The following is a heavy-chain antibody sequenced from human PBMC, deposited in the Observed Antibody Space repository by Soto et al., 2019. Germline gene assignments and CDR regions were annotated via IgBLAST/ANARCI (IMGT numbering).Heavy chain of an antibody. CDR3: AIRTGGSTSLRGYYYYYGMDV. V-gene: IGHV4-34*01. J-gene: IGHJ6*02. Sequence: NPSETLSLTCAVYGGSFSGYYWSWIRQPPGKGLEWIGEINHSGSTNYNPSLKSRVTISVDTSKNQFSLKLSSVTAADTAVYYCAIRTGGSTSLRGYYYYYGMDVWGQGTTVTVSS. CDR1: GGSFSGYY. D-gene: IGHD2-2*01. CDR2: INHSGST.